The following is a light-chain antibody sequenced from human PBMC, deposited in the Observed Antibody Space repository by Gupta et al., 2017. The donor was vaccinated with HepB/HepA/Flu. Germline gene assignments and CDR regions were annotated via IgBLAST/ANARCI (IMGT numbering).Light chain of an antibody. CDR3: QHGNSSPIT. J-gene: IGKJ5*01. V-gene: IGKV1-9*01. CDR2: AAS. CDR1: QDINSY. Sequence: DIQLTQSPSFLSASVGDRVTITCRASQDINSYLIWYQQKPGKAPNLLIYAASTLQGGVPSRFSGSGSGTEFTLTINSLQPEDFATYYCQHGNSSPITFGQGTRLDIK.